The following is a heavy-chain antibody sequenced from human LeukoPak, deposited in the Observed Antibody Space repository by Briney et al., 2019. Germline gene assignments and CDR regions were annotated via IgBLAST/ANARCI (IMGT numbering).Heavy chain of an antibody. Sequence: GGSLRLSCAASGFSFRAYTMNWVRQAPGKGLEWVSSVNPSHAYQFYADSVKGRFTISRDNVKNSLFLQMDSLRAEDTAVYYCARDRDYYDTNSFSPDAFDMWGRGTMVTVSS. J-gene: IGHJ3*02. CDR2: VNPSHAYQ. V-gene: IGHV3-21*06. D-gene: IGHD3-22*01. CDR3: ARDRDYYDTNSFSPDAFDM. CDR1: GFSFRAYT.